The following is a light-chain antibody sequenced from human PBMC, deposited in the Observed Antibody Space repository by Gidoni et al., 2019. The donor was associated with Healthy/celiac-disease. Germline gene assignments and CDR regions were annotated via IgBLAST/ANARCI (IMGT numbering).Light chain of an antibody. CDR2: GAS. CDR1: QSVISSY. CDR3: QQYGSSPYT. J-gene: IGKJ2*01. V-gene: IGKV3-20*01. Sequence: EILLTPSPGNLSLSPGERATLSCRASQSVISSYLAWYQQNPGQAPRLLNYGASSRAPGIQERFSGSGSGTDFTLTISRLEPEDFAVYYCQQYGSSPYTCGQGTKLEIK.